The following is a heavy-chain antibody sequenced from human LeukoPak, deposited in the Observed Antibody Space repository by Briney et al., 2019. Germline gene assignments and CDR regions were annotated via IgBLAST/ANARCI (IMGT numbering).Heavy chain of an antibody. Sequence: GASVKVSCKATGYTFTGYYMHWVRQAPGQGLEWMGWINPNSGGTNYAQKFQGRVTMTRDTSISTAYMELSRLRSDDTAVYYCARISGRVNWFDPWGQGTLVTVSS. J-gene: IGHJ5*02. CDR2: INPNSGGT. V-gene: IGHV1-2*02. CDR3: ARISGRVNWFDP. CDR1: GYTFTGYY.